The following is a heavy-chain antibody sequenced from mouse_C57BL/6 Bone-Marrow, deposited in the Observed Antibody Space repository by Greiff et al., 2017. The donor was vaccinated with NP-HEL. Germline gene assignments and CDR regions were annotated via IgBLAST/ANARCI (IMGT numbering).Heavy chain of an antibody. Sequence: VQLKQSGTVLARPGASVKMSCKTSGYTFTSYWMHWVKQRPGQGLEWIGAIYPGNSDTSYNQKFKGKAKLTAVTSASTAYMELSSLTNEDAAVYYCTRYTTVVAPHFDYWGQGTTLTVSS. D-gene: IGHD1-1*01. CDR2: IYPGNSDT. CDR1: GYTFTSYW. J-gene: IGHJ2*01. V-gene: IGHV1-5*01. CDR3: TRYTTVVAPHFDY.